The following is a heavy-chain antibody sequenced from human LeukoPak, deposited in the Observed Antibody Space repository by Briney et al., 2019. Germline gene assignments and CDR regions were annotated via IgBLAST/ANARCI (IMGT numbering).Heavy chain of an antibody. V-gene: IGHV3-48*01. CDR3: ARDWEAERSGSSEFDY. Sequence: GGSLRLSCAASGFTFSSYSMNWVRQAPGKGLEWVSYISSSSSTIYYADSVKGRFTISRDNAKNSLYLQMNSLRAEDTAVYYCARDWEAERSGSSEFDYWGQGTLVTVSS. CDR1: GFTFSSYS. J-gene: IGHJ4*02. CDR2: ISSSSSTI. D-gene: IGHD1-26*01.